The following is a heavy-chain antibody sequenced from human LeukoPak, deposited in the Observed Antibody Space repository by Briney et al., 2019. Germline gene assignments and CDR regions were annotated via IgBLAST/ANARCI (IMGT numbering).Heavy chain of an antibody. CDR2: IWYDGSNK. CDR3: AKDYIGYSYGIFDY. V-gene: IGHV3-33*06. CDR1: VFTFSSYG. J-gene: IGHJ4*02. Sequence: GGSLRLSCAASVFTFSSYGMHWVRQAPGKGLEWVAVIWYDGSNKYYADSVKGRFTISRDNSKNTLYLQMNSLRAEDTAVYYCAKDYIGYSYGIFDYWGQGTLVTVSS. D-gene: IGHD5-18*01.